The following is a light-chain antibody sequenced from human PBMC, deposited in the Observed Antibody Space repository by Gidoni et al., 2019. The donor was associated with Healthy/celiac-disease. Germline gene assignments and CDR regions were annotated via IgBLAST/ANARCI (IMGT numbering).Light chain of an antibody. Sequence: EIVFTQSPGTLSWSPGERATLSCRASQSVSSSYLAWYQQKPGQAPRLLIYGASSRATGIPDRFSGSGSGTDFTLTISRLEPEVFAVYYCQQYGSSPRLTFGGGTKVEIK. V-gene: IGKV3-20*01. CDR1: QSVSSSY. J-gene: IGKJ4*01. CDR2: GAS. CDR3: QQYGSSPRLT.